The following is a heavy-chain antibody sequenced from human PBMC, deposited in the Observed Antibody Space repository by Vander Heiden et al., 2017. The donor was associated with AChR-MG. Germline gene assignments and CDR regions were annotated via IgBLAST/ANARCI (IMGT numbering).Heavy chain of an antibody. CDR3: AREDFSKTGTNAPGDFDY. Sequence: QVPLQQWGAGLLKPSETLSLTCAVYGGSFSGDYWSWIRQPPGKGREWIGEINHSGSTNYNPSLKSRVTISVDTSKNQFSLKLSSVTAADTAVYYCAREDFSKTGTNAPGDFDYWGQGTLVTVSS. D-gene: IGHD1-1*01. V-gene: IGHV4-34*01. CDR2: INHSGST. CDR1: GGSFSGDY. J-gene: IGHJ4*02.